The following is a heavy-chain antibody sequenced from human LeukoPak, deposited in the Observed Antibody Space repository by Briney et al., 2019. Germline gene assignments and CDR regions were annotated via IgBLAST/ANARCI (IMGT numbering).Heavy chain of an antibody. CDR1: GFTFSNAW. V-gene: IGHV3-9*01. CDR3: AKSWHPGEWYYFDY. J-gene: IGHJ4*02. Sequence: GGSLRLSCAASGFTFSNAWMSWVRQAPGKGLEWVSGISWNSGSIGYADSVKGRFTISRDNAKNSLYLQMNSLRAEDTALYYCAKSWHPGEWYYFDYWGQGTLVTVSS. CDR2: ISWNSGSI. D-gene: IGHD3-10*01.